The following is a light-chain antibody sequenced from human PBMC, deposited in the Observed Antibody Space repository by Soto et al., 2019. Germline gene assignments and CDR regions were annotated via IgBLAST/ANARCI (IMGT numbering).Light chain of an antibody. CDR3: ATWDSSLSGGV. Sequence: QSVLTQPPSVSAAPGQRVTISCSGSSSNIENNYVSWYRQLPGTAPNLLIYEDNKRPSGIPDRFSGSKSGTSDTLGITGLEAGDEADYYCATWDSSLSGGVFGTGTTLTVL. V-gene: IGLV1-51*02. CDR2: EDN. CDR1: SSNIENNY. J-gene: IGLJ1*01.